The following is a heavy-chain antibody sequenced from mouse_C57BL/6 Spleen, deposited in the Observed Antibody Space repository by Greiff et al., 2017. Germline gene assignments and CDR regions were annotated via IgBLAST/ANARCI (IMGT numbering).Heavy chain of an antibody. CDR3: ARSRAQAAWFAY. Sequence: EVQLQQSGPELVKPGASVKISCKASGYTFTDYYMNWVKQSHGKSLEWIGDINPNNGGTSYNQKFKGKATLTVDKSSSTAYMELRSLTSEDSAVYYCARSRAQAAWFAYWGQGTLVTVSA. CDR1: GYTFTDYY. J-gene: IGHJ3*01. D-gene: IGHD3-2*02. CDR2: INPNNGGT. V-gene: IGHV1-26*01.